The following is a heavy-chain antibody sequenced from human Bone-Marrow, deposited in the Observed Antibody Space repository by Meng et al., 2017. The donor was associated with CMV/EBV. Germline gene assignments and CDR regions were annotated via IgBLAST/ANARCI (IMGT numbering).Heavy chain of an antibody. V-gene: IGHV3-21*01. Sequence: GGSLRLSCAASGFTFSSYTMNWVRQAPGRGLEWVSSISSGSSYIYYADSVRGRFTISRDNAKNSLYLQMNSLRAEDTAVYYCARDPSAIVGATLDYWGQGTLVTVSS. CDR1: GFTFSSYT. CDR3: ARDPSAIVGATLDY. D-gene: IGHD1-26*01. CDR2: ISSGSSYI. J-gene: IGHJ4*02.